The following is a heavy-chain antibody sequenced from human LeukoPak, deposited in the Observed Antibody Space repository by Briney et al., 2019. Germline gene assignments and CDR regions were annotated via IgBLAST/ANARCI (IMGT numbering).Heavy chain of an antibody. CDR2: ISYDGSNK. V-gene: IGHV3-30-3*01. CDR1: GFTFSSYA. Sequence: GRSLRLSCAASGFTFSSYAMHWVRQAPGKGLEWVAVISYDGSNKYYADSVKGRFTISRDNSKNTLYLQMNSLRAEDTAVYYCAKDGGSSSFDYWGQGTLVTVSS. CDR3: AKDGGSSSFDY. D-gene: IGHD6-13*01. J-gene: IGHJ4*02.